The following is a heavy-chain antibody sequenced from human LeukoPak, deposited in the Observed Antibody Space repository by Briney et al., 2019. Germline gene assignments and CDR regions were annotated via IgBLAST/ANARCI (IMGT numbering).Heavy chain of an antibody. CDR3: ARKNCSSTSCYGGYYYMDV. CDR1: GGSISSGDYY. D-gene: IGHD2-2*01. V-gene: IGHV4-30-4*01. CDR2: IYYSGST. Sequence: SQTLSLTCTVSGGSISSGDYYWSWIRQPPGKGLEWIGYIYYSGSTYYNPSLKSRVTISVDTSKNQFSLKLSSVTAADTAVYYCARKNCSSTSCYGGYYYMDVWGKGTTVTVSS. J-gene: IGHJ6*03.